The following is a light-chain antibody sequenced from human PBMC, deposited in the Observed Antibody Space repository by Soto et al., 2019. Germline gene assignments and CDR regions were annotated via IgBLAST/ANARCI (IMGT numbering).Light chain of an antibody. V-gene: IGKV1-27*01. CDR3: QKYSSAPFT. CDR1: QGIANY. CDR2: AAS. J-gene: IGKJ3*01. Sequence: DTQMTQSPSSLSASVGDRVTITCRASQGIANYLAWYQQKPGQVPKLLIYAASTLQSGVPSRFSGSGSGTDFTLTISSLQPGDVATYYCQKYSSAPFTFGPGTKVDFK.